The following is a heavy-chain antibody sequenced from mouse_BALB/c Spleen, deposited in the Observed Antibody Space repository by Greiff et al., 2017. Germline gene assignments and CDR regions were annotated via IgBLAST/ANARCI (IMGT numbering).Heavy chain of an antibody. D-gene: IGHD1-1*01. Sequence: EVQLVESGGGLVKPGGSLKLSCAASGFAFSSYDMSWVRQTPEKRLEWVAYISSGGGSTYYPDTVKGRFTISRDNAKNTLYLQMSSLKSEDTAMYYCARLITTRDYGAMDYWGQGTSVTVSS. V-gene: IGHV5-12-1*01. CDR1: GFAFSSYD. J-gene: IGHJ4*01. CDR3: ARLITTRDYGAMDY. CDR2: ISSGGGST.